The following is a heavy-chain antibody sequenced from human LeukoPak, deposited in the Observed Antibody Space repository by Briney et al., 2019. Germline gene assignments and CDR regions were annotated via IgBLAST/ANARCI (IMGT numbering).Heavy chain of an antibody. CDR1: GSIFSNYG. J-gene: IGHJ5*02. Sequence: GGSLRLSCAASGSIFSNYGMSWVRQAPGKGLEWVSAISGSGGSTYYADSVKGRFTISRDNSKNTLYLQLSSLRAEDTALYYCAKATMVLGWFDPWGQGTLVTVSS. CDR2: ISGSGGST. CDR3: AKATMVLGWFDP. V-gene: IGHV3-23*01. D-gene: IGHD4-23*01.